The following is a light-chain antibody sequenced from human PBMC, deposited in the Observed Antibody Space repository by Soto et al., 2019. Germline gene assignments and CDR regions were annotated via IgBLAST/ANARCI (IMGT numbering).Light chain of an antibody. CDR2: EVS. CDR1: SSDVGGYNY. CDR3: SSYTISSTFVV. Sequence: QSALTQPASVSGSPGQSITISCTGTSSDVGGYNYVSWYQQRPGKAPKLMIYEVSHRPSGVSNRFSGSKSDNTASLTISGLQAEDEADYYCSSYTISSTFVVFGGGTKLTVL. V-gene: IGLV2-14*01. J-gene: IGLJ2*01.